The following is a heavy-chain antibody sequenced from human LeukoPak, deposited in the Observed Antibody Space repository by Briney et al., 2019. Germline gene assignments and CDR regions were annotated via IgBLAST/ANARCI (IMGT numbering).Heavy chain of an antibody. CDR1: GFTFDDYA. D-gene: IGHD3-22*01. CDR2: ISGDRRST. J-gene: IGHJ4*02. Sequence: PGGSLRLSCSASGFTFDDYAMHWVRQSPGEGLDWVSFISGDRRSTYYADSVKGRFTISRDNNKNSLYLQMNSLRPEDTAFYYCARDDETYYYDGIGHNVDYWGQGTLLTVSS. V-gene: IGHV3-43*02. CDR3: ARDDETYYYDGIGHNVDY.